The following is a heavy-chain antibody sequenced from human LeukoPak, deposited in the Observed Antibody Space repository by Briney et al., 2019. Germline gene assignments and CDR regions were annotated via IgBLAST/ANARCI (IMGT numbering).Heavy chain of an antibody. Sequence: SETLSLTCTVSGGSITNYYWTWIRQPPGKGLEWIGYIYYSGSTNYNPSLKGRVTISVDTSKNQFSLKLSSVTAADTALYYCARLSKIATAGPNYYHSMDVWGQGTTVTVSS. D-gene: IGHD6-13*01. CDR1: GGSITNYY. V-gene: IGHV4-59*01. CDR3: ARLSKIATAGPNYYHSMDV. J-gene: IGHJ6*02. CDR2: IYYSGST.